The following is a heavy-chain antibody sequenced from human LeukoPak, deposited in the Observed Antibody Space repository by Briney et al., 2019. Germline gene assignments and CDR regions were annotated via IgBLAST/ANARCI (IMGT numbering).Heavy chain of an antibody. D-gene: IGHD3-10*01. CDR3: ARGGDYYVSGSYLGH. CDR2: IYYSGSGST. J-gene: IGHJ4*02. V-gene: IGHV4-59*01. Sequence: SETLSLTCTVSGGSITGFYWSWIRQPPGKGLEWIGYIYYSGSGSTSYNPSLKSRVNISLDTSKNQFSLKLRSVTAADAAVYYCARGGDYYVSGSYLGHWGQGTLVTVSS. CDR1: GGSITGFY.